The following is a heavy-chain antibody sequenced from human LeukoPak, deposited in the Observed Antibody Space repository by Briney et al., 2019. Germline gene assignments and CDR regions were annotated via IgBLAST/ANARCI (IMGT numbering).Heavy chain of an antibody. V-gene: IGHV3-11*06. CDR1: GFTFSDYY. D-gene: IGHD2-21*02. CDR3: ARPSYCGGDCYPDRWYFDL. Sequence: GGSLRLSCAASGFTFSDYYMSWIRQAPGKGLEWVSYISSSSSYTNYADSVKGRFTISRDNAKNSLYLQMNSLRAEDTAVYYCARPSYCGGDCYPDRWYFDLWGRGTLVTVSS. J-gene: IGHJ2*01. CDR2: ISSSSSYT.